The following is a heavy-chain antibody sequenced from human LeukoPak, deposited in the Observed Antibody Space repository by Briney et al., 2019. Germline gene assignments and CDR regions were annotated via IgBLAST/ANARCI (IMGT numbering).Heavy chain of an antibody. CDR1: GGTFSSYA. Sequence: SVKVSCKASGGTFSSYAISWVRQAPGQGLEWMGGIIPIFGTANYAQKFQDRVTITADESTSTAYMELSSLRSEDTAVYYCARREGIANYFDYWGQGTLVTVSS. V-gene: IGHV1-69*13. J-gene: IGHJ4*02. CDR2: IIPIFGTA. D-gene: IGHD6-13*01. CDR3: ARREGIANYFDY.